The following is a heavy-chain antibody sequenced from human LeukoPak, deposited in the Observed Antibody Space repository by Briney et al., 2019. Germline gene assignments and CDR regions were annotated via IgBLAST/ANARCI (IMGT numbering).Heavy chain of an antibody. D-gene: IGHD3-16*02. J-gene: IGHJ4*02. Sequence: GGSLRLSCAASGFTFSSYWMSWVRQAPGKGLEWVANIKQDGSEKYYVDSVKGRFTISRDNAKNSLYLQMNSLRAEDTAVYYCARTAGLGELSVSSPRYYFDYWGQGTLVTVSS. CDR3: ARTAGLGELSVSSPRYYFDY. CDR1: GFTFSSYW. CDR2: IKQDGSEK. V-gene: IGHV3-7*01.